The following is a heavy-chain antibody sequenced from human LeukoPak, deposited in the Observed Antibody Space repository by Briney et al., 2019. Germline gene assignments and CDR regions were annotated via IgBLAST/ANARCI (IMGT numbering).Heavy chain of an antibody. CDR1: GFIFSNYG. CDR2: IWYDGSNK. J-gene: IGHJ6*03. Sequence: PGGSLRLSCAASGFIFSNYGIHWVRQAPGKGLEWVAFIWYDGSNKYYADSVKGRFTISRDNSKNTLYLQMNSLRAEDTAVYYCAKDSGGNQFSYYMDVWSKGTTVTVSS. CDR3: AKDSGGNQFSYYMDV. V-gene: IGHV3-30*02. D-gene: IGHD4-23*01.